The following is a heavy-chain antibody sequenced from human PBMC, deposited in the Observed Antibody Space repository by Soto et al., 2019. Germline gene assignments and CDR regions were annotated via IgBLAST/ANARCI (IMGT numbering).Heavy chain of an antibody. CDR2: IYHSGTT. D-gene: IGHD6-19*01. CDR3: ARGCVGERGWLVYFDY. V-gene: IGHV4-4*02. Sequence: SETLSLTCAVSGGSISSSNWWGWVRQPPGKGLEWMGEIYHSGTTNCNPSLKSRVTISVDKSKNQFSMKLSSVTAADTAVYYCARGCVGERGWLVYFDYWGQGTMVTLSS. CDR1: GGSISSSNW. J-gene: IGHJ4*02.